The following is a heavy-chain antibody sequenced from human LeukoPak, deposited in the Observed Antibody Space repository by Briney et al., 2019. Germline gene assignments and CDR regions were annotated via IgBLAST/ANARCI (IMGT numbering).Heavy chain of an antibody. V-gene: IGHV1-46*01. J-gene: IGHJ3*02. D-gene: IGHD3-22*01. CDR2: INPSGGST. CDR1: GYTFTSYY. Sequence: ASVKVSCKASGYTFTSYYMHWVRQAPGQGLEWMGIINPSGGSTSYAQKFQGRVTMTRDTSTSTVYMELSSLRSEDTAVYYCARGGDSSGSIRSAFDIWGQGTMVTVSS. CDR3: ARGGDSSGSIRSAFDI.